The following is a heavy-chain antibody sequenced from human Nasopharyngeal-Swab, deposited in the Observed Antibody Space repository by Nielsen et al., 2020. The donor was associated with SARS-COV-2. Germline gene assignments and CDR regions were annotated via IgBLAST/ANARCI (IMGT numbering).Heavy chain of an antibody. V-gene: IGHV4-39*01. Sequence: SETLSLTCTVSDASISGNNYYWGWVRQPPGKGLEWIGNIYFRGNTYYNPTLRGRVTLSVDTSKISRRFGSVTAADTAVYYCVSWTSTVKCLGDCYYYYYHTDVWGKGTTVTVSS. J-gene: IGHJ6*03. CDR3: VSWTSTVKCLGDCYYYYYHTDV. CDR2: IYFRGNT. CDR1: DASISGNNYY. D-gene: IGHD2-21*02.